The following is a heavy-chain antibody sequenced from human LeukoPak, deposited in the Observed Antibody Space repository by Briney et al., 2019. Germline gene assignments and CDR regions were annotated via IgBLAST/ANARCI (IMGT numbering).Heavy chain of an antibody. CDR1: GFTFSSYG. CDR2: IWYDGSNK. Sequence: GGSLRLSCAASGFTFSSYGMHWVRQAPGKGLEWVAVIWYDGSNKYYADSVKGRFTISRDNSKNPLYLQMNSLRAEDTAVYYCARADYGSGSYGPYGYWGQGTLVTVSS. V-gene: IGHV3-33*01. J-gene: IGHJ4*02. D-gene: IGHD3-10*01. CDR3: ARADYGSGSYGPYGY.